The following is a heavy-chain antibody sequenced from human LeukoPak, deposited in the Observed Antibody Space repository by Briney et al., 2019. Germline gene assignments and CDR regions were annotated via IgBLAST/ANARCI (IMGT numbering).Heavy chain of an antibody. D-gene: IGHD6-19*01. CDR1: GFTVSSNY. CDR2: LYTAGDK. V-gene: IGHV3-53*01. Sequence: PGGSLRLSCAASGFTVSSNYMSWVRQAPGKGLEWVSVLYTAGDKYYADSVKGRFTISRDNSKNTLSLQMNSLRPDDTALYYCAGGQMFTSGGFESWGQGALVTVSS. CDR3: AGGQMFTSGGFES. J-gene: IGHJ4*02.